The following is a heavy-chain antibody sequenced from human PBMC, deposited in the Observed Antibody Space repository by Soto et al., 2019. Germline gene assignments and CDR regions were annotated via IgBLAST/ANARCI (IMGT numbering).Heavy chain of an antibody. CDR2: INAGNGNT. CDR1: GYTFTSDA. V-gene: IGHV1-3*01. CDR3: ARGRYYCTNGVCRYYYYGMDV. D-gene: IGHD2-8*01. J-gene: IGHJ6*02. Sequence: ASVKVSCKASGYTFTSDAMHWVRQAPGQRLEWMGWINAGNGNTKYSQKFQGRVTITRDTSASTAYMELSSLRSEDTAVYYCARGRYYCTNGVCRYYYYGMDVWGQGTTVTSP.